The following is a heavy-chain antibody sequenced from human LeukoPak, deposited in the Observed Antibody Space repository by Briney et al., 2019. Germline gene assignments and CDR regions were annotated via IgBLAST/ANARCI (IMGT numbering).Heavy chain of an antibody. CDR3: ATAPYYYDTSDSAFDI. CDR2: FDPEDGET. CDR1: GYTLTEFS. D-gene: IGHD3-22*01. J-gene: IGHJ3*02. Sequence: GASVKVSCKVSGYTLTEFSMHWVRQAPGKGLEWMGGFDPEDGETIYAQKFQGRVTMTEDTSSDTAYMELSSLRSEDTAVYYCATAPYYYDTSDSAFDIWGQGTMVTVSS. V-gene: IGHV1-24*01.